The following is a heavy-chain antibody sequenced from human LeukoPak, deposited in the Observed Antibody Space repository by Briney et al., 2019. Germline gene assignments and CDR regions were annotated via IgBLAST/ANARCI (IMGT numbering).Heavy chain of an antibody. D-gene: IGHD3-9*01. V-gene: IGHV1-2*02. J-gene: IGHJ3*01. CDR2: INPNSGGT. CDR3: ASKGDGSCDISHCQGALDF. Sequence: ASVKVSCKASGYTFTGYYMHWVRQAPGQGLEWMGWINPNSGGTNYAQNFQDRVTMTWDTSVSTAYMELTSLTSDDTAVYYCASKGDGSCDISHCQGALDFWGQGSMVTVSS. CDR1: GYTFTGYY.